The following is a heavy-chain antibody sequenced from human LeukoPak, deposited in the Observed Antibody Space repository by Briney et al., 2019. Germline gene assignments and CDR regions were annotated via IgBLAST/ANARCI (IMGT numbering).Heavy chain of an antibody. CDR3: ARVLTLYCSGGSCYSLYYYGMDV. D-gene: IGHD2-15*01. V-gene: IGHV3-33*01. J-gene: IGHJ6*02. Sequence: HSGGSLRLSCAASGFTFSSYGMHWVRQAPGKGLEWVAVIWYDGSNKYYADSVKGRFTISRDNSKNTLYLQMNSLRAEDTAVYYCARVLTLYCSGGSCYSLYYYGMDVWGQGTTVTVSS. CDR1: GFTFSSYG. CDR2: IWYDGSNK.